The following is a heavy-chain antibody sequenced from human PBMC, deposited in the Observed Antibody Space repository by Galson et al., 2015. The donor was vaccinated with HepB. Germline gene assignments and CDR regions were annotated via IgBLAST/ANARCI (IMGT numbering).Heavy chain of an antibody. V-gene: IGHV3-74*01. CDR2: SDSDGIST. J-gene: IGHJ4*02. Sequence: SLRLSCAASGFTFSSYWMHWVRQAPGKGLVWVSRSDSDGISTSYADSVKGRFTISRDNAKNTLYLQMNSLRAEDTAVYYCVSSRSGPGYWGQGTLVTVSS. CDR3: VSSRSGPGY. D-gene: IGHD6-19*01. CDR1: GFTFSSYW.